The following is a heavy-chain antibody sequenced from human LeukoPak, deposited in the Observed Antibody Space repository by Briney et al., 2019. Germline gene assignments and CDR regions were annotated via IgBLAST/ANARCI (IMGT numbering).Heavy chain of an antibody. V-gene: IGHV3-11*01. CDR1: GFTFSDYY. Sequence: GGSLRLSCAASGFTFSDYYMSWIRQAPGNGLEWVSYISSSGSTIYYADSVKGRFTISRDNAKNSLYLQMNSLRAEDTAVYYCATGAVAGTCFDYWGQGTLVTVSS. D-gene: IGHD6-19*01. J-gene: IGHJ4*02. CDR3: ATGAVAGTCFDY. CDR2: ISSSGSTI.